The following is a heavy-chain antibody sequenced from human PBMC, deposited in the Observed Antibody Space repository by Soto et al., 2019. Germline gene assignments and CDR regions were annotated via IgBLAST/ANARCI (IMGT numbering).Heavy chain of an antibody. CDR3: ARRAGYSSSSTAFDI. V-gene: IGHV1-69*01. J-gene: IGHJ3*02. CDR1: GGTFGSYA. CDR2: IIPIFGTP. D-gene: IGHD6-6*01. Sequence: QVQLVQSGADVKKPGSSVKLSCKASGGTFGSYAINWVRQAPGQGLEWMGGIIPIFGTPSYAQKFQGRVTLTAVESASAAYMELSSLRSDDTAVYYCARRAGYSSSSTAFDIWSQGTMVTVSS.